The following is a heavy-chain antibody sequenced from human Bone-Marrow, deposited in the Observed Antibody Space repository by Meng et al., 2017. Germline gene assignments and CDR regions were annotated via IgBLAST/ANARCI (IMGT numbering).Heavy chain of an antibody. J-gene: IGHJ4*02. Sequence: EVQLLESGGGLVQPGGSLRLSCEASGFTFSSHAMTWVRQVLGKGLEWVSSISGSGASTYYADSVKGRFTISRENSKNTLYVQMNSLRVEDTAVYYCAKDLGFDDYWGQGTLVTVSS. CDR1: GFTFSSHA. D-gene: IGHD3-16*01. CDR3: AKDLGFDDY. CDR2: ISGSGAST. V-gene: IGHV3-23*01.